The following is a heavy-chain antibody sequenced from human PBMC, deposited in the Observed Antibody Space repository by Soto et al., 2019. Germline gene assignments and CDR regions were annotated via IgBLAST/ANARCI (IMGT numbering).Heavy chain of an antibody. Sequence: PGGSLRLSCAASGFTFSSYSMSWVRQAPGKGLEWVSGFRTSGDGGTTYYADSVKGRFTISRDNSKNMLFLQMNSLRAEDTAIYYCAKKVNSGPGSQYFDYWGQGT. CDR3: AKKVNSGPGSQYFDY. V-gene: IGHV3-23*01. CDR1: GFTFSSYS. D-gene: IGHD3-10*01. J-gene: IGHJ4*02. CDR2: FRTSGDGGTT.